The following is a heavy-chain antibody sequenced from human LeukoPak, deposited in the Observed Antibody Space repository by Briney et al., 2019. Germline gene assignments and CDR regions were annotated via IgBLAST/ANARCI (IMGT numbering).Heavy chain of an antibody. D-gene: IGHD3-16*02. J-gene: IGHJ4*02. Sequence: PSETLSLTCAVYGGSFSGYYWSWIRQPPGKGLEWIGEINHSGSTNYNPSLESRVTISVDTSKNQFSLKLSSVTAADTAVYYCARGPDLRYYDYVWGSYRPVFFDYWGQGTLVTVSS. V-gene: IGHV4-34*01. CDR1: GGSFSGYY. CDR3: ARGPDLRYYDYVWGSYRPVFFDY. CDR2: INHSGST.